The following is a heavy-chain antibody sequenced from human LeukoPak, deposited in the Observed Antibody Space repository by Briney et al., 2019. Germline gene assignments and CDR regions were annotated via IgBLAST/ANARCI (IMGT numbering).Heavy chain of an antibody. V-gene: IGHV4-38-2*01. D-gene: IGHD6-6*01. CDR1: GYSISSGYH. CDR2: MYHSGST. Sequence: SETLSLTCAVSGYSISSGYHWGWIRQSPGKGLEWIGFMYHSGSTNYDPSLKSRVTISVDTSKNQFSLKLSSVTAADTAVYYCARRIVSSSSGFDYWGQGTLVTVSS. CDR3: ARRIVSSSSGFDY. J-gene: IGHJ4*02.